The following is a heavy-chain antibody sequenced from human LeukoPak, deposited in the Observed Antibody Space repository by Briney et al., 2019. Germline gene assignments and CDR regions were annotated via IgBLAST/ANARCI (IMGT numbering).Heavy chain of an antibody. CDR2: INHSGST. Sequence: SETLSLTCAVYGEAFTGYYWSWIRQPPGKGLEWIGQINHSGSTNYNPSLKSRVTISVDTSKNQFSLKLSSVTAADTAVYYCASTVTAVGRGVVDYWGQGTLVTVSS. D-gene: IGHD2-8*02. CDR1: GEAFTGYY. V-gene: IGHV4-34*01. CDR3: ASTVTAVGRGVVDY. J-gene: IGHJ4*02.